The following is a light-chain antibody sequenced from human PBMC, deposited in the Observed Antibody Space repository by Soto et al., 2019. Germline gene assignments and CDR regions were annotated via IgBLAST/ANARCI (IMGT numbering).Light chain of an antibody. CDR3: QHYHSWPLT. CDR1: QGVGSP. Sequence: EIVMTQSPATLSVSPGERATLSCRASQGVGSPLAWYQQKPGQTPRLLIYDAYIRATGVPARFSGSGSGTDFTLTINSLQSEDFAVYYCQHYHSWPLTFGGGTKLEIK. CDR2: DAY. V-gene: IGKV3-15*01. J-gene: IGKJ4*01.